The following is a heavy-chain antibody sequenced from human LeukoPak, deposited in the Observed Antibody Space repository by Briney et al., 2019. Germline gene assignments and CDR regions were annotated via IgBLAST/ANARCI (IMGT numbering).Heavy chain of an antibody. J-gene: IGHJ3*02. V-gene: IGHV3-66*01. CDR1: GFIYSTYA. Sequence: GGSLRLSCAASGFIYSTYAMSWVRQAPGKGLEWVSLIYSGGAIYYADSVRGRFTLSRDNSKNTVYLQINSLRVEDTAMYYCANVGAFNIWGQGTMVTVSS. CDR3: ANVGAFNI. CDR2: IYSGGAI.